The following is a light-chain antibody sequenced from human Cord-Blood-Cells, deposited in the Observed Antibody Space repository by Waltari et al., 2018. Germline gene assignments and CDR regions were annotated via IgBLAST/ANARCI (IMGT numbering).Light chain of an antibody. CDR3: QQYYSTPPT. CDR1: RSVLYSSNNKNY. Sequence: DFVMPQSPDSLSVSLGERATINCKSSRSVLYSSNNKNYLAWYQQKPGQPPKLLIYWASTRESGVPDRFSGSGSGTDFTLTISSLQAEDVAVYYCQQYYSTPPTFGGGTKVEIK. V-gene: IGKV4-1*01. CDR2: WAS. J-gene: IGKJ4*01.